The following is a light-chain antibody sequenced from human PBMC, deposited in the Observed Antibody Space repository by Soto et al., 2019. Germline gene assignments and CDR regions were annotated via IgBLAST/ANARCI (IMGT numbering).Light chain of an antibody. CDR1: QSISSN. V-gene: IGKV3-15*01. Sequence: ILMTQSPATLSVSPGERATLSCRASQSISSNLAWYQQKPGQAPRLLISGASTRATGIPARFSGSGSGTDFTLTISSLQSEDFAVYYCQQFHDWPMTFGPGTKVDIK. CDR2: GAS. J-gene: IGKJ3*01. CDR3: QQFHDWPMT.